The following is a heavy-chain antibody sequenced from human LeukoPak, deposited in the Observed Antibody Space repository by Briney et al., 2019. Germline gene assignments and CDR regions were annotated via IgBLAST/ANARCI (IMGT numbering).Heavy chain of an antibody. V-gene: IGHV4-30-4*01. J-gene: IGHJ6*02. CDR3: ARDRADYHYYGMDV. Sequence: PSETLSLTCTVSGGSISSGDYYWSWIRQPPGKGLEWIGYIYYSGSTYYNPSLKSRVTISVDTSKNQFSLKLSSVTAADTAVYYCARDRADYHYYGMDVWGQGTTVTVSS. CDR2: IYYSGST. CDR1: GGSISSGDYY. D-gene: IGHD3-10*01.